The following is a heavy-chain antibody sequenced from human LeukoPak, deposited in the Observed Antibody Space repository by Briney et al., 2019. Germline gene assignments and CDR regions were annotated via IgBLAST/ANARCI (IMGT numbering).Heavy chain of an antibody. D-gene: IGHD3-10*01. CDR2: INHSGST. J-gene: IGHJ4*02. Sequence: PSETLSLTCAVYGGSFSGYYWSWIRQPPGKGLEWIGEINHSGSTNYNPSLTSRVTISVDTSKNQFSLKLSSVTAADTAVYYCARERNMGQNTVRGVIRDHWGQGTLVTVSS. CDR3: ARERNMGQNTVRGVIRDH. V-gene: IGHV4-34*01. CDR1: GGSFSGYY.